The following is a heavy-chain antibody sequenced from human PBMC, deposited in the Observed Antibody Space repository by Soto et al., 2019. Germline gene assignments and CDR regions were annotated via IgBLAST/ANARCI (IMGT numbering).Heavy chain of an antibody. J-gene: IGHJ3*01. V-gene: IGHV4-30-2*01. CDR3: ARTRITIFGVAPRGVFDF. D-gene: IGHD3-3*01. CDR2: IYHGGST. Sequence: NPSETLSLTCAVSGGSISSGGYSWSWIRQPPGKGLEWLGYIYHGGSTYYNPSLKSRVTMSVDRSKNQFSLRLSSVTAADTAVYYCARTRITIFGVAPRGVFDFWGQGTMVTVSS. CDR1: GGSISSGGYS.